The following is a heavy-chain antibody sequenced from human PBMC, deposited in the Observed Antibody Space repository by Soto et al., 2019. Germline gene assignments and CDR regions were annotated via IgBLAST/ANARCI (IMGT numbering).Heavy chain of an antibody. CDR2: ISYGGSNK. CDR1: GFTFSSYG. Sequence: GGSLRLSCAASGFTFSSYGMHWVRQAPGKGLEWVAVISYGGSNKYYADSVKGRFTISRDNSKNTLYLQMNSLRAEDTAVYYCAKDCRYGMDVWGQGTTITVSS. J-gene: IGHJ6*02. CDR3: AKDCRYGMDV. V-gene: IGHV3-30*18.